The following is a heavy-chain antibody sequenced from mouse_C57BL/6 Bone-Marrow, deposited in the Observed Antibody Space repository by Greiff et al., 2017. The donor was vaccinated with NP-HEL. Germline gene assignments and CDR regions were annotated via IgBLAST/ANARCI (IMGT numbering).Heavy chain of an antibody. J-gene: IGHJ2*01. CDR3: ARGPFITTGVAPFDY. V-gene: IGHV1-72*01. CDR2: IDPNSGGT. CDR1: GYTFTSYW. Sequence: QVQLQQPGAELVKPGASVKLSCKASGYTFTSYWMHWVKQRPGRGLEWIGRIDPNSGGTKYNEKFKSKATLTVDKPSSTAYMQLSSLTSEDSAVYYCARGPFITTGVAPFDYWGQGTTLTVSS. D-gene: IGHD1-1*01.